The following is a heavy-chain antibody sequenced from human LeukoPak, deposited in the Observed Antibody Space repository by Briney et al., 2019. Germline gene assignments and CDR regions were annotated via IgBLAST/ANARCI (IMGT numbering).Heavy chain of an antibody. CDR1: GGSISSGSYY. J-gene: IGHJ5*02. D-gene: IGHD4-17*01. CDR2: IYTSGST. V-gene: IGHV4-61*02. Sequence: SQTLSLTCTVSGGSISSGSYYWSWIRQSAGKGLEWIGRIYTSGSTNYNPSLKSRVTISVDTSKNQFSLKLSSVTAADTAVYYCATSGATTVTTWGGSWFDPWGQGTLVTVSS. CDR3: ATSGATTVTTWGGSWFDP.